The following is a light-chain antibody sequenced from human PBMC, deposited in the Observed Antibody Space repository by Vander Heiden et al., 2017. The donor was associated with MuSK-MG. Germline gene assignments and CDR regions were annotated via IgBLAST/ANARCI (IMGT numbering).Light chain of an antibody. CDR3: QQYHSYPLT. Sequence: DIQMTQSPSTLPASVGDRVTITCRASQSISNWLAWYQQKPGKAPKLLIYDASSLESGVPSRFSGSGFGTEFTLTISSLQPDDFATYDCQQYHSYPLTFGGGTKVEIK. CDR1: QSISNW. CDR2: DAS. V-gene: IGKV1-5*01. J-gene: IGKJ4*01.